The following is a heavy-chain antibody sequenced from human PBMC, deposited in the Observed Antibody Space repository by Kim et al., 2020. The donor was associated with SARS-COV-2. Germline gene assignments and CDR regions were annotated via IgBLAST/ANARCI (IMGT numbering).Heavy chain of an antibody. CDR3: IKDGNHEASGLSNFDS. Sequence: GGSLRLSCVGSGFRFDDYAMHWVRQVPGKGLEWVAGISWNSASIGYAESVKGRFIISRDNSKKSLHLEMSSLRPEDSALYYCIKDGNHEASGLSNFDSWGRGTQVSVSS. CDR1: GFRFDDYA. D-gene: IGHD1-26*01. CDR2: ISWNSASI. V-gene: IGHV3-9*01. J-gene: IGHJ4*02.